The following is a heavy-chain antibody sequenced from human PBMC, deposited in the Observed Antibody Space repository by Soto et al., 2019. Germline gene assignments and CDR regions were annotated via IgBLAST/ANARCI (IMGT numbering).Heavy chain of an antibody. CDR3: SRHQTNNFGSGSPFDP. CDR1: GGSINGSPYY. CDR2: AYYGGTT. J-gene: IGHJ5*02. D-gene: IGHD3-10*01. V-gene: IGHV4-39*01. Sequence: QLQLQESGPGLVKPSETLSLTCIVSGGSINGSPYYWAWIRQPPGKGLEWIGSAYYGGTTNYNPSPTSRLTLSLDTSNTPSSLTLSSVTAADTAVYSCSRHQTNNFGSGSPFDPWGQGTLVTVSS.